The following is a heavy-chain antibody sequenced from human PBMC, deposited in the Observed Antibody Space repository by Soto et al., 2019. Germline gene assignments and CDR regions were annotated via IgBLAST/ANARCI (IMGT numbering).Heavy chain of an antibody. CDR1: GFSLSATGVS. V-gene: IGHV2-5*02. D-gene: IGHD3-9*01. CDR3: AHSSRYAAFDI. J-gene: IGHJ3*02. CDR2: VFWDDEK. Sequence: QITLKESGPALVKDTQPLTLTCAFSGFSLSATGVSVGWIRQPPGKALEWLALVFWDDEKRYSPYLRNRLTITKDTSKNQVVLTMTNVDPADTATFYGAHSSRYAAFDIRGQGTLVTVSS.